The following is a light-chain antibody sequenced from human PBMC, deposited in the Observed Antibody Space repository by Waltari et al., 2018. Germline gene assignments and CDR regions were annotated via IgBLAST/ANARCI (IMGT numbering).Light chain of an antibody. CDR3: QQYNNWLT. CDR2: GAS. CDR1: PGVSSN. V-gene: IGKV3-15*01. J-gene: IGKJ4*01. Sequence: EIVMTQSPATLSVSPGERATLSCRASPGVSSNLAWYQQTPGQAPRLLIYGASTRATGIPARFSGSGCGTEFTLTISSLQSEDFAVYYCQQYNNWLTFGGGTKVEIK.